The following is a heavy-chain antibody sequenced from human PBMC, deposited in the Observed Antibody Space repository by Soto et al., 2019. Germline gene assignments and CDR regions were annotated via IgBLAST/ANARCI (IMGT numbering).Heavy chain of an antibody. D-gene: IGHD3-10*01. Sequence: GGSLRLSCAASGFTFSSYAMHWVRQAPGKGLEWVAVISYDGSNKYYADSVKGRFTISRDNSKNTLYLQMNSLRAEDTAVYYCARDRATGFGELDLYYYYYGMDVWGQGTTVTVSS. CDR3: ARDRATGFGELDLYYYYYGMDV. V-gene: IGHV3-30-3*01. CDR1: GFTFSSYA. J-gene: IGHJ6*02. CDR2: ISYDGSNK.